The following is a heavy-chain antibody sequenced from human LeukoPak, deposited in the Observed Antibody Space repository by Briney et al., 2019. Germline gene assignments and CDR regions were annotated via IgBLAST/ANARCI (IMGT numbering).Heavy chain of an antibody. CDR3: ARGTRRIDY. CDR1: GFTFSSYS. J-gene: IGHJ4*02. V-gene: IGHV3-21*01. Sequence: GGSLRLSCAASGFTFSSYSMNWVRQAPGKGLEWVSSISSSSSYICYADSVKGRFTISRDNAKNSLYLQMNSLRAEDTAVYYCARGTRRIDYWGQGTLVTVSS. D-gene: IGHD3-10*01. CDR2: ISSSSSYI.